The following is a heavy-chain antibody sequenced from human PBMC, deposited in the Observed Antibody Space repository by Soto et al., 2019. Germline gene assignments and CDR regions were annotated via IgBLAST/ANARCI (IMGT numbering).Heavy chain of an antibody. V-gene: IGHV1-69*02. D-gene: IGHD2-21*01. J-gene: IGHJ6*03. CDR2: SIPIQGKA. CDR3: AKSLVFVDHAYMDV. CDR1: GGSFSSYI. Sequence: HVQLVQSGAEVKKPGSSVKVSCEASGGSFSSYIFTWVRQAPGQGLEWMGRSIPIQGKADYALKFQDRVTISADKSTKTVYMELRGLRHEDTAVYYCAKSLVFVDHAYMDVWGKGTTVTVSS.